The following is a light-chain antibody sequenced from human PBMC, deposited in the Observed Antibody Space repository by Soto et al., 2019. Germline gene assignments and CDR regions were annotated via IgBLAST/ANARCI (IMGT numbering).Light chain of an antibody. V-gene: IGLV2-14*01. Sequence: QSVLTQPASVSASPGQSITISCIGTSSDVSGNDYVSWYQQHPGKAPKLMISDVSNRPSGVSNRFSGSKSGNTASLTISGLQAEDEADYYCSSYSINTHVVFGGGTKVTVL. CDR3: SSYSINTHVV. CDR1: SSDVSGNDY. J-gene: IGLJ2*01. CDR2: DVS.